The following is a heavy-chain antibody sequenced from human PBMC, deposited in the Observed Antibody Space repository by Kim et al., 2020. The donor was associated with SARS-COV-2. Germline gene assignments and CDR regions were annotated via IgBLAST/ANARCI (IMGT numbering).Heavy chain of an antibody. D-gene: IGHD2-15*01. CDR2: MNPNSGNT. V-gene: IGHV1-8*01. CDR3: ARRFYCSGGSCSSDDAFDI. J-gene: IGHJ3*02. CDR1: GYTFTSYD. Sequence: ASVKVSCKASGYTFTSYDINWVRQATGQGLEWMGWMNPNSGNTGYAQKFQGRVTMTRNTSISTAYMELSSLRSEDTAVYYCARRFYCSGGSCSSDDAFDIWGQGTMVTVSS.